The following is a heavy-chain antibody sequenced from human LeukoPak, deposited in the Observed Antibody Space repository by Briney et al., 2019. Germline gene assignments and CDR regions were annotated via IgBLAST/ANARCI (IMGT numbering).Heavy chain of an antibody. D-gene: IGHD2-15*01. Sequence: ASVKVSCKASGYTFTGYYMHWVRQAPGQGLEWMGRINPNSGGTNYAQKFQGRVTMTRDTSISTAYMELSRLRSDDTAVYYCARGYCSGGSCYADAFDIWGQGTMVTVSS. CDR2: INPNSGGT. CDR3: ARGYCSGGSCYADAFDI. J-gene: IGHJ3*02. V-gene: IGHV1-2*06. CDR1: GYTFTGYY.